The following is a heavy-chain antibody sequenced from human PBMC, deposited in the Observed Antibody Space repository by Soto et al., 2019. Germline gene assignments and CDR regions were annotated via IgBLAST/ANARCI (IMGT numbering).Heavy chain of an antibody. D-gene: IGHD4-17*01. CDR3: ARVYDDYLIDAFDI. CDR1: EFSLSTYE. J-gene: IGHJ3*02. V-gene: IGHV3-48*03. CDR2: ISRRGSAT. Sequence: EVQLVESGGGLVQPGGSLRLSCEAFEFSLSTYEVAWVRQAPGKGLEWVSHISRRGSATYYADSVKGRFSISRDNAKNSVLLQMNSLRADDTAVYFCARVYDDYLIDAFDIWGQGTMVSVSS.